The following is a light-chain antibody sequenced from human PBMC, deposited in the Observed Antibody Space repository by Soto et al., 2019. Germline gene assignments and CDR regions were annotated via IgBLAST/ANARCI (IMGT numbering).Light chain of an antibody. CDR1: SSDVGSYNL. CDR2: EGS. J-gene: IGLJ1*01. V-gene: IGLV2-23*01. CDR3: CSYAGSSTFYYV. Sequence: QSVLTQPASVSGSPGQSITISCTGTSSDVGSYNLVSWYQQHPGKAPKLMIYEGSERPSGVSNRFSGSKSGYTASLTISWLQAEDEADYYCCSYAGSSTFYYVFGTGTKVTVL.